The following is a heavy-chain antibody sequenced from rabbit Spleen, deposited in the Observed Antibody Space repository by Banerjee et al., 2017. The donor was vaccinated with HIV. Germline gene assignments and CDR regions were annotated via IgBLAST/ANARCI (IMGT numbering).Heavy chain of an antibody. CDR3: ARDLAGVIGWNLNL. CDR1: GFSFSSSYW. D-gene: IGHD4-1*01. J-gene: IGHJ4*01. Sequence: QEQLEESEGGLVKPGASLTLTCTASGFSFSSSYWICWVRQAPGKGLEWIACVYGGLSGNTYYASWAKGRFTISKTSSTTVTLQMTSLTAADTATYFCARDLAGVIGWNLNLWGPGTLVTVS. CDR2: VYGGLSGNT. V-gene: IGHV1S45*01.